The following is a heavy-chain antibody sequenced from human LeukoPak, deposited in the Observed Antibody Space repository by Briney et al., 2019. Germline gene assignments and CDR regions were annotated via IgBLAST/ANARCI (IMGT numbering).Heavy chain of an antibody. V-gene: IGHV3-7*01. CDR3: ARDATRGGDNDY. CDR2: IKQDGSKK. CDR1: GFPFSSYW. J-gene: IGHJ4*02. Sequence: GGSLRLSCVASGFPFSSYWMTWVRQAPGKGLEWVANIKQDGSKKSYVDSAKGRFTISRDNAKNSLYLQMNSLRAEDTAVYYCARDATRGGDNDYWGQGTRVIVSS. D-gene: IGHD2-21*02.